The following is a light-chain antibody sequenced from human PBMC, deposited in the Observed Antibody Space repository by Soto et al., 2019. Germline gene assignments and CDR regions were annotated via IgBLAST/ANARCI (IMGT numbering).Light chain of an antibody. CDR2: GAS. V-gene: IGKV3-20*01. CDR1: QSISSTF. CDR3: QQYESSWT. Sequence: EIVLTQSPGTLSLSPGEGATLSCRASQSISSTFLAWYQHKPGQSPRVLIYGASRRAAGIPDRFSGSGSGTYFTLTVSRLEPEDFAVYYCQQYESSWTFGQGTKVE. J-gene: IGKJ1*01.